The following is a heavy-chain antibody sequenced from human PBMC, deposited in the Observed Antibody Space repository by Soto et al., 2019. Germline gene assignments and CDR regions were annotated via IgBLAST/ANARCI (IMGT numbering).Heavy chain of an antibody. D-gene: IGHD4-17*01. V-gene: IGHV1-18*01. Sequence: WXSVKVSFRDSCYTFISYGISWVREAPGQGLEWMGWISPNSGNTNYAQKLQDRVTMTTDTSTSTAYMELRSLRSDDTAVYYCARRPPFSFGDFVTYYFDYWGQGTLVTVSS. J-gene: IGHJ4*02. CDR1: CYTFISYG. CDR2: ISPNSGNT. CDR3: ARRPPFSFGDFVTYYFDY.